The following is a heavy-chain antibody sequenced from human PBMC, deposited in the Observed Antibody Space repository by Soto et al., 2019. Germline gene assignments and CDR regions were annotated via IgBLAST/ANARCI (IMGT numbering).Heavy chain of an antibody. D-gene: IGHD3-10*01. V-gene: IGHV3-7*01. CDR3: ARADYYGDPGSY. CDR1: GFTFSTSW. CDR2: IKEDGSEK. J-gene: IGHJ4*02. Sequence: PGGSLRLSCAASGFTFSTSWMSLVRQAPGKGLEWVANIKEDGSEKSYVDSVKGRFTISRDHAKNSLYLQMNSLGADDTAVYYCARADYYGDPGSYWGQGTLVTVSS.